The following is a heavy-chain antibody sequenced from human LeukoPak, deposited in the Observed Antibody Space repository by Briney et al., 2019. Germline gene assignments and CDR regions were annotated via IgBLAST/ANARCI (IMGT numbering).Heavy chain of an antibody. CDR1: GGSISSSYSY. V-gene: IGHV4-39*07. J-gene: IGHJ6*02. CDR3: ARPTTVTGGMDV. CDR2: INHSGST. Sequence: SETLSLTCTVSGGSISSSYSYWGWIRQPPGKGLEWIGEINHSGSTNYNPSLKSRVTISVDTSKNQFSLKLSSVTAADTAVYYCARPTTVTGGMDVWGQGTTVTVSS. D-gene: IGHD4-17*01.